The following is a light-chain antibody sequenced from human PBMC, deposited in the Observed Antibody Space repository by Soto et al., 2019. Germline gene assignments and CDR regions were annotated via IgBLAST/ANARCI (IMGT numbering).Light chain of an antibody. J-gene: IGLJ1*01. CDR2: EVS. V-gene: IGLV2-14*01. Sequence: QSVLTQPASVSGSPGQSITISCTGTSSDVGAYNYVSWYQQHPGKAPKLIIYEVSYRPSGVSSRFSGSKSGNTASLTISGLQAGDEADYYCTSYTNSSPLEVFGTGTKLTVL. CDR1: SSDVGAYNY. CDR3: TSYTNSSPLEV.